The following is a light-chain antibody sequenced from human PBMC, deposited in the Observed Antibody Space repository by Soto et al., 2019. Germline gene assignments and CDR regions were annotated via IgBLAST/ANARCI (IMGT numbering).Light chain of an antibody. V-gene: IGKV1-27*01. J-gene: IGKJ1*01. CDR3: QKYNSPRRT. Sequence: DIQMTQSPSSLSASVGDRVTITCRASQGIGIYLAWYQQKPGKVPKLLIYAASTLQSGVPSRFSGRGSGTDFTLTMSSLQPEDFASYYCQKYNSPRRTFGQGTKVDIK. CDR2: AAS. CDR1: QGIGIY.